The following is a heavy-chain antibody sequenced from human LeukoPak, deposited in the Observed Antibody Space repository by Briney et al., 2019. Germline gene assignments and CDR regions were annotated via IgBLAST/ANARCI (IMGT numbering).Heavy chain of an antibody. CDR1: GYTFTGYY. J-gene: IGHJ4*02. V-gene: IGHV1-18*04. CDR3: AREANGGYGFDY. D-gene: IGHD5-12*01. Sequence: ASVKVSCKASGYTFTGYYMHWVRQAPGQGLEWMGWISGYTGNSNYAQKFQGRVTMTTETSTNTVYMELRSLTSDDTAVYYCAREANGGYGFDYWGQGTVVTVSS. CDR2: ISGYTGNS.